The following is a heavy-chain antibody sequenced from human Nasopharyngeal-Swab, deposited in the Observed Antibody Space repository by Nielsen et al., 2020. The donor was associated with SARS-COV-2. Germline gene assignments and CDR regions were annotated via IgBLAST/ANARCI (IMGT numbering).Heavy chain of an antibody. CDR3: ARSGYSYGLPVGYFGH. V-gene: IGHV4-59*01. Sequence: SETLSLTCSVSGRSISSYYWSWIRQRPGKGLEWVGYVFSTGTTNYNPSLKSRVPISVDTSNNQFSLKLSSLTAADTAVYYCARSGYSYGLPVGYFGHWGQGTLVTVSS. CDR2: VFSTGTT. J-gene: IGHJ4*02. D-gene: IGHD5-18*01. CDR1: GRSISSYY.